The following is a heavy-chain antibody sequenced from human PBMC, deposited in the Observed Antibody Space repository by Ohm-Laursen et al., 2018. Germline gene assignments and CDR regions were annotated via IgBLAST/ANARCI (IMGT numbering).Heavy chain of an antibody. Sequence: ASVKVSCKASGYTFTGYYMHWVRQAPGQGLEWMGWINPNSGGTNYAQKFQGRVTMTRDTSISTAYMELSRLRSDDTAVYYCAREGLRYSYAPDAFDIWGQGTMVTVAS. J-gene: IGHJ3*02. CDR3: AREGLRYSYAPDAFDI. D-gene: IGHD5-18*01. CDR2: INPNSGGT. CDR1: GYTFTGYY. V-gene: IGHV1-2*02.